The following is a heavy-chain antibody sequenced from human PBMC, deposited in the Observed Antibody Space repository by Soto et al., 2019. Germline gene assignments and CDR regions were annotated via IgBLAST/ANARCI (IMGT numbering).Heavy chain of an antibody. Sequence: EVQLVESGGGLVKPGGSLRLSCAASGFTFSSYSMNWVRQAPGKGLEWVSAISSSSSYIYYADSVKGRFTISRDNAKNSLYLQMNSLRAEDTDVYYCEIGIGDYPDYWGQGTLVTVSS. CDR1: GFTFSSYS. V-gene: IGHV3-21*01. CDR2: ISSSSSYI. D-gene: IGHD4-17*01. CDR3: EIGIGDYPDY. J-gene: IGHJ4*02.